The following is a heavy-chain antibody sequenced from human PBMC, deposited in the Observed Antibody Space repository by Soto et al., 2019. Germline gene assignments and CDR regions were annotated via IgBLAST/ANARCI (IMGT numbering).Heavy chain of an antibody. CDR1: GVSFNNNG. CDR3: ARVLYYGSVSYSPSGMDV. D-gene: IGHD3-10*01. J-gene: IGHJ6*02. Sequence: QVQLVQSGAEVKKPGSSVKVSCKTSGVSFNNNGIGWVRQAPGHGLEWMGGVSPPFRTSNYARKFQGRIPITADASTGTVNMELSSLTSEDTAQYYCARVLYYGSVSYSPSGMDVWGQGTTVTVSS. V-gene: IGHV1-69*01. CDR2: VSPPFRTS.